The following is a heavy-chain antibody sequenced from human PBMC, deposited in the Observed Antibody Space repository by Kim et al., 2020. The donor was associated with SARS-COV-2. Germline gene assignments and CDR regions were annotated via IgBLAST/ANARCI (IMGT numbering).Heavy chain of an antibody. CDR3: ARQVSAHKTSDYGDEDPDY. V-gene: IGHV4-39*01. CDR1: GGSISSSSYY. J-gene: IGHJ4*02. CDR2: IYYSGST. D-gene: IGHD4-17*01. Sequence: SETLSLTCTVSGGSISSSSYYWGWIRQPPGKGLEWIGSIYYSGSTYYNPSLKSRVTISVDTSKNQFSLKLSSVTAADTAVYYCARQVSAHKTSDYGDEDPDYWGQGTLVTVSS.